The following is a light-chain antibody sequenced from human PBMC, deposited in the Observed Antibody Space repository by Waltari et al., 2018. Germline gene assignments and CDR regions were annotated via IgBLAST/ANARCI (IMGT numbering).Light chain of an antibody. CDR2: KIN. CDR1: SGSISTTSY. Sequence: QTVVTQEPSLSVSPGGTVTLTCALSSGSISTTSYVSWYRQTPGQAPRPLIYKINSCSAWVPVRFSGSFLGNTSALTITGAQADDESDYYCLMYMGSGIWVFGGGTQVTVL. J-gene: IGLJ2*01. CDR3: LMYMGSGIWV. V-gene: IGLV8-61*01.